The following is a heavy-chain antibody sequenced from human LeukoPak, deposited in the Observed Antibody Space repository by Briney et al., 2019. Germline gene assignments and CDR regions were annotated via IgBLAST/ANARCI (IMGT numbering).Heavy chain of an antibody. V-gene: IGHV3-30*18. Sequence: GGSLRLSCAASGFTFNNYGMHYVRQAPGKGLEWVAVISDDGRNKKYADSVRGRFTISRDDSNNTLYLQMNSLRAEDTGVYYCAKDRETTASGTFDYWGQGTLVTVSS. CDR3: AKDRETTASGTFDY. CDR2: ISDDGRNK. D-gene: IGHD1-1*01. CDR1: GFTFNNYG. J-gene: IGHJ4*02.